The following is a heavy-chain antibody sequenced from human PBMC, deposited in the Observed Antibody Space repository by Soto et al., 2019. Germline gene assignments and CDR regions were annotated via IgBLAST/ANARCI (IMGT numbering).Heavy chain of an antibody. CDR3: ARGGQNGYYDSRAMVDY. D-gene: IGHD3-22*01. V-gene: IGHV1-18*01. CDR2: ISAYNGNT. J-gene: IGHJ4*02. CDR1: GYTFTSYG. Sequence: ASVKVSCKASGYTFTSYGLSWVRQAPGQGLEWMGWISAYNGNTNYAEKLQGRVTMTTDTSTSTAYMELRSLRSDDTAVYYCARGGQNGYYDSRAMVDYWGQGTLVTV.